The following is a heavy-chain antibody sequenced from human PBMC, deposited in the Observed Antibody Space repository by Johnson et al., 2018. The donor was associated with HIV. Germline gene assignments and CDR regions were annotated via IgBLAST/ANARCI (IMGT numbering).Heavy chain of an antibody. CDR3: ARGRKDIAAVDGLDNDGFDM. Sequence: QVQLVESGGGLVKPGGSLRLSCAASGFTFSDYYMSWVRQAPGKGLEWVAVISYDGSKRYYADSVNGRFTISRDISKSTLYLQMNSLRPEDTAVYYCARGRKDIAAVDGLDNDGFDMWGQGTVVTVSS. V-gene: IGHV3-30*01. D-gene: IGHD6-13*01. CDR2: ISYDGSKR. J-gene: IGHJ3*02. CDR1: GFTFSDYY.